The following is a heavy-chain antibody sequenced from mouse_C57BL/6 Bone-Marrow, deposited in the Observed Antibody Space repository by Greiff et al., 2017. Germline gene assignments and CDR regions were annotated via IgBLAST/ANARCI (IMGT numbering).Heavy chain of an antibody. CDR3: ARPNFYGSSYWWYCDV. D-gene: IGHD1-1*01. CDR1: GYNFTSYG. V-gene: IGHV1-58*01. J-gene: IGHJ1*03. Sequence: VQLQQSGAELVRPGSSVKMSCKTSGYNFTSYGINWVKQRPGQGLEWIGYIYIGNGYTEYNEKFKGKATLTSDTSSSTAYMQRSSLTSEDSAIYFCARPNFYGSSYWWYCDVWGTGTTVTVSS. CDR2: IYIGNGYT.